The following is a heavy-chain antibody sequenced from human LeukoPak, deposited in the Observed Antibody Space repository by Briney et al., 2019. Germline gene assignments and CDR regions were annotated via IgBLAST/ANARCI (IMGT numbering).Heavy chain of an antibody. CDR2: INHSGST. CDR3: AGPHYYGSSGYYY. V-gene: IGHV4-34*01. J-gene: IGHJ4*02. Sequence: SETLSLTCAVYGGSFSGYYWSWIRQPPGKGLEWIGEINHSGSTNYNPSLKSRVTISVDTSKNQFSLKLSSVTAADTAVYYCAGPHYYGSSGYYYWGQGTLVTVSS. CDR1: GGSFSGYY. D-gene: IGHD3-22*01.